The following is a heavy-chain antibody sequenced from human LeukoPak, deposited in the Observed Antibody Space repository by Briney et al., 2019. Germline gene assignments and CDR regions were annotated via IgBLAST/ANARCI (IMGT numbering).Heavy chain of an antibody. D-gene: IGHD3-10*01. Sequence: GGALRLPCAGARFSFLNYRMGWVRPGPRDGMEWVGRIKSKSDGGTIDYAAPVKGRFTISRDDSKNTVYLQLNSLKTEDTGMYYCTRYKYGSYYGSYYFDHWGQGTLVTVSS. CDR2: IKSKSDGGTI. J-gene: IGHJ4*02. CDR1: RFSFLNYR. V-gene: IGHV3-15*01. CDR3: TRYKYGSYYGSYYFDH.